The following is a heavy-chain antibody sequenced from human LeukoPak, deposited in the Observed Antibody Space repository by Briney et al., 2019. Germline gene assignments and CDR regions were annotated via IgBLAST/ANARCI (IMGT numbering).Heavy chain of an antibody. Sequence: SETLSLTCTVSGGSLSSSSYYWGWVRPPPRKGLGGIGSIYYSGSTYYNPSLKSRVTISVDTSKNQFSLKLSSVTAADTAVYYCASGRPSPDWFDPWGQGTLVTVSS. D-gene: IGHD6-6*01. CDR2: IYYSGST. CDR3: ASGRPSPDWFDP. CDR1: GGSLSSSSYY. V-gene: IGHV4-39*01. J-gene: IGHJ5*02.